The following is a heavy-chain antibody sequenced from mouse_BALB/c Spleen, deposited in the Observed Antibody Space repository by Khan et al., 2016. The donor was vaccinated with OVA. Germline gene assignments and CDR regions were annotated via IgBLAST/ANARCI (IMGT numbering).Heavy chain of an antibody. CDR3: TRERIDY. J-gene: IGHJ2*01. V-gene: IGHV1-7*01. Sequence: VQLQQSGAELAKPGASVKMSCKASGYTFTTYWMHWVKQRPGQGLEWIGYINPTSGYTDYTEKFKDRATLSADKSSSTAYLQLRSLTAEDSAVYYCTRERIDYWGQGTTLTVSS. CDR2: INPTSGYT. CDR1: GYTFTTYW.